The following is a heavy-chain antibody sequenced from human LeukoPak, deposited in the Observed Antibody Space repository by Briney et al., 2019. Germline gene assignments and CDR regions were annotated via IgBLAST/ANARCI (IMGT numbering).Heavy chain of an antibody. CDR2: INWNGGST. J-gene: IGHJ4*02. D-gene: IGHD4-17*01. Sequence: PGGSLRLSCGASGFTFSSYAMRWVRQAPGKGLEWVSGINWNGGSTGYADSVEGRFTIFRDNAKNSQYLQMNSLRVEDTALYYCARAQTYGDSRLLLDYWGQGTLVTVSS. CDR1: GFTFSSYA. CDR3: ARAQTYGDSRLLLDY. V-gene: IGHV3-20*04.